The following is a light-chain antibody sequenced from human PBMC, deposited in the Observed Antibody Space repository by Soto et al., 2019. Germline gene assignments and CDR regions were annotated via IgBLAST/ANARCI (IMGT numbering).Light chain of an antibody. CDR3: QSYDSTLTARYV. Sequence: QSVLAQPPSVSGAPGQRVTISCTGSSSNIGAGYDVHWYQQRPGTAPKLLIFGNINRPSGVPDRFSGSKSGTSAFLAITGLQAEDEGDYYCQSYDSTLTARYVFGTGINVTVL. CDR2: GNI. CDR1: SSNIGAGYD. V-gene: IGLV1-40*01. J-gene: IGLJ1*01.